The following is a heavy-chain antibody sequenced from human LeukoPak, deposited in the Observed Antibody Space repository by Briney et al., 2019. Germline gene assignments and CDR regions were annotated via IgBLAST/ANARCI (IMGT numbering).Heavy chain of an antibody. Sequence: SGTLSLTCAVTGGSITNDNWWSWVRQPPGKGLEWIGEIYHSGSTNYNPSLKSRVTISVDKSKNQFSLKLSSVTAADTAVYYCARVGIAAAVHWYFDLWGRGTLVTVSS. D-gene: IGHD6-13*01. CDR3: ARVGIAAAVHWYFDL. V-gene: IGHV4-4*02. CDR1: GGSITNDNW. J-gene: IGHJ2*01. CDR2: IYHSGST.